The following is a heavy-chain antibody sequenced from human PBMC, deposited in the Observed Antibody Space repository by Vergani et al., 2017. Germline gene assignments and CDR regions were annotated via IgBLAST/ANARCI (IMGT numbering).Heavy chain of an antibody. CDR1: GFTPSYYG. CDR2: ISYDGTQK. D-gene: IGHD2/OR15-2a*01. CDR3: ATKSCGTPGCQIEYFRE. V-gene: IGHV3-30*03. J-gene: IGHJ1*01. Sequence: VHMVESGGGVVQPGRSLRLSCVVSGFTPSYYGMHWVRQAPGKGLEWVAVISYDGTQKYYADSVKGRFTISRDNSKSTLYLQMNSLRTEDTAVDYCATKSCGTPGCQIEYFREWGQGTLVTVSS.